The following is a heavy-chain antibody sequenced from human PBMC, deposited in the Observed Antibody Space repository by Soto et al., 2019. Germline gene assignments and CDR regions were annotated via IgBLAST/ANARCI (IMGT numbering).Heavy chain of an antibody. D-gene: IGHD1-1*01. CDR2: IRIKANGYAT. Sequence: EVQLVESGGGLVQPGGSLKLSCAASGFTFSGYAVHWVRQASGKGLEWVGRIRIKANGYATAYAASVKGRFTISRDHSKNTAYLQMNSLKIEDTAVYYCIRQRPRAAGTDYWGQGTQVTVSS. V-gene: IGHV3-73*02. CDR1: GFTFSGYA. J-gene: IGHJ4*02. CDR3: IRQRPRAAGTDY.